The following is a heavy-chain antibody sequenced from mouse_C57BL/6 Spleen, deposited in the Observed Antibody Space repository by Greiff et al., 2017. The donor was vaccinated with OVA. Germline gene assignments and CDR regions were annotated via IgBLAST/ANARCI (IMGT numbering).Heavy chain of an antibody. J-gene: IGHJ4*01. Sequence: QVQLQQPGAELVMPGASVKLSCKASGYTFTSYWMHWVKQRPGQGLEWIGEIDPSDSYTNYNQKFKGKATLTVDTSSSTAYMQLSSLTSEDSAFYYGAGRYSSGRDYYAMDYWGQGTSVTVSS. CDR2: IDPSDSYT. CDR3: AGRYSSGRDYYAMDY. D-gene: IGHD3-2*02. CDR1: GYTFTSYW. V-gene: IGHV1-69*01.